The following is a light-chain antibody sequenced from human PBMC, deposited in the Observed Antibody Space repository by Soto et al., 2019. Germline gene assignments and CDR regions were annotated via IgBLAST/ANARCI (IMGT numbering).Light chain of an antibody. V-gene: IGLV2-14*01. Sequence: QSVLTQAASISGSPGQSITISCSGTSSDVGTYNYVSWYQQHPGKAPKLMIYEVTHRPPGVSDRFSGSKSGNTASLTISGLQAEDEADYYCSSFTSTSIPVVFGGGTKVTVL. CDR2: EVT. CDR1: SSDVGTYNY. J-gene: IGLJ2*01. CDR3: SSFTSTSIPVV.